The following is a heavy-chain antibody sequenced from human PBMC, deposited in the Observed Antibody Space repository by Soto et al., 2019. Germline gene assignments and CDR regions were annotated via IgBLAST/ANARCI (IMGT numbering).Heavy chain of an antibody. CDR1: GFTFSSYA. CDR2: ISYDGSNK. V-gene: IGHV3-30-3*01. J-gene: IGHJ6*02. Sequence: GGSLRLSCAASGFTFSSYAMHWVRQAPGKGLECVAVISYDGSNKYYADSVKGRFTISRDNSKNTLYLQMNSLRAEDTAVYYCARMWKGESYYYYYGMDVWGQGTTVTVYS. CDR3: ARMWKGESYYYYYGMDV. D-gene: IGHD1-1*01.